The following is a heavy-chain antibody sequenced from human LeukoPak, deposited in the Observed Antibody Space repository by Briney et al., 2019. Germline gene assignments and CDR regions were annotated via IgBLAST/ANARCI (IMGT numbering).Heavy chain of an antibody. CDR2: INPSSGGT. Sequence: ASVKVSCKASGYTFTGYYIHWVRQAPGEGLKWMGWINPSSGGTSYAQEFQGRVTMTRDTSTSTAYMELSGLRSDDAALYFCARDLIVGGAYDYWGQGTLVTVSS. CDR3: ARDLIVGGAYDY. D-gene: IGHD1-26*01. J-gene: IGHJ4*02. V-gene: IGHV1-2*02. CDR1: GYTFTGYY.